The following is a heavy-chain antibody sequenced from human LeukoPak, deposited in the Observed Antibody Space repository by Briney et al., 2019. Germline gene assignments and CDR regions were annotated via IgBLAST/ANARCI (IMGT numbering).Heavy chain of an antibody. CDR1: GFTFSSYS. CDR2: ISSSSSYI. J-gene: IGHJ4*02. V-gene: IGHV3-21*01. CDR3: AKDSVAHSSSWYFDY. D-gene: IGHD6-13*01. Sequence: GGSLRLSCAASGFTFSSYSMNWVRQAPGKGLEWVSSISSSSSYIYYADSLKGRFTISRDNAKNSLYLQMNSLRAEDTAVYYCAKDSVAHSSSWYFDYWGQGTLVTVSS.